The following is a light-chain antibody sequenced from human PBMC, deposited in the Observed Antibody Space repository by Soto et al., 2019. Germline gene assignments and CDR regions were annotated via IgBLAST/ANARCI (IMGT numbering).Light chain of an antibody. V-gene: IGKV3-11*01. J-gene: IGKJ5*01. CDR1: QSVSSKY. CDR3: QQRMNWPLT. Sequence: EIVLTQSPGTLSLSPGERATLSCRASQSVSSKYLAWYQQKPGQAPRLLIYGASIRATGIPARFSGSGSETDFTLTISSLEPEDVAVYYCQQRMNWPLTVGQGTRLEIK. CDR2: GAS.